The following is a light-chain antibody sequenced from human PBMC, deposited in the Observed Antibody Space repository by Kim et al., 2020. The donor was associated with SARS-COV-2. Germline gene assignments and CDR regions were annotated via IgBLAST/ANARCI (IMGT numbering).Light chain of an antibody. CDR2: YDS. CDR3: QVWDSLSDHYV. J-gene: IGLJ1*01. V-gene: IGLV3-21*04. CDR1: NIGDYS. Sequence: SSELTQPPSVSVAPGETARITCETDNIGDYSVHWYQQKPGQAPAVVITYDSDRPSGIPERFSGSNSGNTATLTISRVEAGDEADYHCQVWDSLSDHYVFGSGTKVTVL.